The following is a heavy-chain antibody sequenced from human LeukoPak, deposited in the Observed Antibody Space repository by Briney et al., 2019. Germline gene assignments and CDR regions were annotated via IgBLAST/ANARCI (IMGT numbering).Heavy chain of an antibody. CDR2: MNPNSGNT. V-gene: IGHV1-8*01. CDR1: GYTFTSYD. CDR3: ARAYGDYGIDY. D-gene: IGHD4-17*01. Sequence: ASVKVSCKASGYTFTSYDINWVRQATGQGLEWMGWMNPNSGNTGYAQKFQGRVTMTRNNSISTAYMELSSLRSEDRAVYYCARAYGDYGIDYWGQGTLVTVSS. J-gene: IGHJ4*02.